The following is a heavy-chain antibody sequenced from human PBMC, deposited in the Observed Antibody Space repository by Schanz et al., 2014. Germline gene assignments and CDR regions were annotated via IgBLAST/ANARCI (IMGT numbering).Heavy chain of an antibody. J-gene: IGHJ6*03. V-gene: IGHV1-69*02. CDR1: GATFNSYA. Sequence: QVQLVQSGAEVKKPGSSVKVSCKSSGATFNSYAFGWVRQAPGQGLEWMGRIIPILGIATYAQKFQGRVTITADKSTSTAYMELTSLRSEDTAVYYCAGTYCSSTSCYTGYYYMDVWGKGTTVTVSS. CDR2: IIPILGIA. CDR3: AGTYCSSTSCYTGYYYMDV. D-gene: IGHD2-2*02.